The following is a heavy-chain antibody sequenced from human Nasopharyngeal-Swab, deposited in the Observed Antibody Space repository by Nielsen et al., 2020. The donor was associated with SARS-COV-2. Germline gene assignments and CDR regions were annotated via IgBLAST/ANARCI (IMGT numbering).Heavy chain of an antibody. J-gene: IGHJ4*02. CDR1: GFTFSSYA. D-gene: IGHD6-19*01. CDR2: ISTGAVST. CDR3: ARHQGSSGWFFFDF. V-gene: IGHV3-23*01. Sequence: GGSLRLSCAASGFTFSSYAMHWVRQAPAKGLEWVPAISTGAVSTFYAASVKGRFTISRDDSRTTLYLQMNSLRAEDTAVYYCARHQGSSGWFFFDFWGQGTLVTVSS.